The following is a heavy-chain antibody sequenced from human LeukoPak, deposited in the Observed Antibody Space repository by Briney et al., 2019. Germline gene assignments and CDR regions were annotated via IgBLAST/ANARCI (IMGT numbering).Heavy chain of an antibody. D-gene: IGHD5-18*01. J-gene: IGHJ4*02. CDR1: GGSISSYY. Sequence: SETLSLTCTVSGGSISSYYWSWIRQPPGKGLEWIGYIYYSGSTNCNPSLKSRVTISVDTSKNQFSLKLSSVTAADTAVYYCARELGSGYSYGIFDYWGQGTLVTVSS. V-gene: IGHV4-59*01. CDR3: ARELGSGYSYGIFDY. CDR2: IYYSGST.